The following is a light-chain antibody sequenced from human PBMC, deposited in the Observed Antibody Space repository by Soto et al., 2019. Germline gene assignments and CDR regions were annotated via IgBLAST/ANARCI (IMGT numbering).Light chain of an antibody. CDR2: GAS. V-gene: IGKV3-15*01. Sequence: EIVMTQSPATLSVSPGERVTLSCRASQSVSGHLAWYQQKPGQAPRLIISGASTRATGIPARFSGRGSGIEFTLTISSLQSEDSAVYYCHQYHYWWTFGQGTKVEIK. CDR3: HQYHYWWT. CDR1: QSVSGH. J-gene: IGKJ1*01.